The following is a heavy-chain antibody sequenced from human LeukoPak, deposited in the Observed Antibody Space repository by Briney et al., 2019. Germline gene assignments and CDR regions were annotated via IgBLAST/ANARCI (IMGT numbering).Heavy chain of an antibody. V-gene: IGHV4-59*01. D-gene: IGHD5-24*01. CDR3: TRDRRDGYNYVDY. CDR1: GGSISNYY. J-gene: IGHJ4*02. Sequence: PSETLSLTCTVSGGSISNYYWSWIRQPPGKGLEWIGYISYTGSTDYNPSLTSRVTISVDTSKNQFSLKLNSVTAADTAVYYCTRDRRDGYNYVDYWGQGTLVTVSS. CDR2: ISYTGST.